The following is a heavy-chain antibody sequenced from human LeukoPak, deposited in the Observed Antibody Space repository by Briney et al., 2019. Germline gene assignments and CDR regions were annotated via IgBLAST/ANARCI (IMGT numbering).Heavy chain of an antibody. D-gene: IGHD4-17*01. V-gene: IGHV1-2*02. CDR3: ATGDSGDYLVLTN. J-gene: IGHJ4*02. Sequence: ASVTVSFKASGYTFTVYYMYWVRLGPGQGMEWMGWVNPYSGDTNYSQQFQRRVTDTRDTSISTPYMELSRLRSDDTAVYYWATGDSGDYLVLTNWGQGTLVTVSS. CDR2: VNPYSGDT. CDR1: GYTFTVYY.